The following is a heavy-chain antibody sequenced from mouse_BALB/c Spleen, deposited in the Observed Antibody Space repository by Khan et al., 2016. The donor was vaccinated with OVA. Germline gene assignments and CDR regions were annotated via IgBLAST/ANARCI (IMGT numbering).Heavy chain of an antibody. Sequence: EVELVESRGGLVQPGGSRKLSCAASGFTFSDYGMAWVRQAPGKGPEWVAFISDLAYTFYYADTVTGRFTLSRENAKNTLYLEMSSLRSGDAAMYYCARGGGTAPFAYWGQGTLVTVSA. CDR3: ARGGGTAPFAY. J-gene: IGHJ3*01. V-gene: IGHV5-15*02. CDR1: GFTFSDYG. D-gene: IGHD1-2*01. CDR2: ISDLAYTF.